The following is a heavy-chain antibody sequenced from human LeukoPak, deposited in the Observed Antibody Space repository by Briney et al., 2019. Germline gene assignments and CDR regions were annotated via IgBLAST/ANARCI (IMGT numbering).Heavy chain of an antibody. CDR1: GFTFSSYA. Sequence: GGSLRLSCAASGFTFSSYAMSWVRQAPGKGLVWVSRIKRDGTITSYADSVKGRFTISRDNAKNMLYLQMNSLRAEDTAIYYCARDRYDSWSGYSESSFDPWGQGTLVTVSS. V-gene: IGHV3-74*01. CDR2: IKRDGTIT. J-gene: IGHJ5*02. CDR3: ARDRYDSWSGYSESSFDP. D-gene: IGHD3-3*01.